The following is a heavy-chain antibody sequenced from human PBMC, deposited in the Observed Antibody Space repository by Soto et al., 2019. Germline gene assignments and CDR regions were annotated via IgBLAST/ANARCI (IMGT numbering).Heavy chain of an antibody. D-gene: IGHD6-19*01. CDR3: ARQWLVNYYFDY. V-gene: IGHV4-39*01. Sequence: QLQLQESGPGLVKPSETLSLTCTVSGGSISSSSYYWGWIRQPPGKGLEWIGSIYYSGSTYYNPSLKSRVTISVDTSKNQFSLKLSSVTAADTAVYYCARQWLVNYYFDYWGQGTLVTVSS. CDR1: GGSISSSSYY. J-gene: IGHJ4*02. CDR2: IYYSGST.